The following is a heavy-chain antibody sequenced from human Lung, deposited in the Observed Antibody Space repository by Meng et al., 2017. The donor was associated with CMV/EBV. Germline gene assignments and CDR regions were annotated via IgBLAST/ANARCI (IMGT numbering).Heavy chain of an antibody. CDR3: ARGDGGNGSDY. CDR1: GYTFTGYY. CDR2: INPSGGST. V-gene: IGHV1-46*01. J-gene: IGHJ4*02. Sequence: VELVQSGADVKKPVASVKVSCKASGYTFTGYYMHWLRQAPGQGLEWMGVINPSGGSTNYAQKFQGRLTMTRDTSTSTVYMELSSLRSEDTAVYYCARGDGGNGSDYWGQGTLVTVSS. D-gene: IGHD4-23*01.